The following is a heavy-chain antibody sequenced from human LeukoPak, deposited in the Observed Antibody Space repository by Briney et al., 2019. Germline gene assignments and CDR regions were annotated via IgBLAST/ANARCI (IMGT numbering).Heavy chain of an antibody. CDR3: ARDFGTTGWHTFDY. V-gene: IGHV6-1*01. CDR2: TYYRSKWYN. Sequence: SQTLSLTCVVSGDSVTSKNGAWNWIRQSPSRGLEWLGRTYYRSKWYNDYAESMEGRMTISQDTSKNQYSLHLNSVTPDDTAVYYCARDFGTTGWHTFDYWGQGTLVTVSS. J-gene: IGHJ4*02. D-gene: IGHD6-19*01. CDR1: GDSVTSKNGA.